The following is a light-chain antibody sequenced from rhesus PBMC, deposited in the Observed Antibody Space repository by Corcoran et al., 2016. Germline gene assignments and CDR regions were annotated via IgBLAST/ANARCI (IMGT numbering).Light chain of an antibody. V-gene: IGKV1-22*01. CDR3: RQYSSSPLT. CDR2: RAS. Sequence: DIQMTQSPSSPSASVGDTVTITRRASQRISSWVAWYQQKPGKAPKLLIYRASRLQSGVPSRLSGGGSGTDFTLTISSLQSESFATYHCRQYSSSPLTFGGGSKVELK. J-gene: IGKJ4*01. CDR1: QRISSW.